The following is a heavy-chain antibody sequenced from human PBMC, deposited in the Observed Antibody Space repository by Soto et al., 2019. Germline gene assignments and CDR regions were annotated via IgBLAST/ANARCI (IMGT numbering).Heavy chain of an antibody. D-gene: IGHD2-21*01. CDR2: SRDKANSYTT. V-gene: IGHV3-72*01. Sequence: EVQLVESGGGLVQPGGSLRLSCAVSAFTLSDHFIDWVRQAPGKGLEWVGRSRDKANSYTTEYRASVKGRFTISRDDSRNALYQQMNSLKTEDTAVYYCARNLAYGGGYTFDYWGQGTLVTVSS. CDR3: ARNLAYGGGYTFDY. CDR1: AFTLSDHF. J-gene: IGHJ4*02.